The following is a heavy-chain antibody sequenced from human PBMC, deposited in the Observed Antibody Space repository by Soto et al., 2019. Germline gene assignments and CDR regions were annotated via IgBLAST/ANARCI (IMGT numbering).Heavy chain of an antibody. D-gene: IGHD3-3*01. J-gene: IGHJ5*02. V-gene: IGHV1-69*12. CDR2: IVPLFGTA. Sequence: QVQLVQSGAEVKEPGSSVNVSCKTSGGTFGNTAVTWVRQVPGQGLEGIGGIVPLFGTANYAQKFRGRVMITADASTSTAYMDLSSLRSYDTAIYYCARDGDPGYSFWSGPLGGGRFDPWGQGTLVTVSS. CDR3: ARDGDPGYSFWSGPLGGGRFDP. CDR1: GGTFGNTA.